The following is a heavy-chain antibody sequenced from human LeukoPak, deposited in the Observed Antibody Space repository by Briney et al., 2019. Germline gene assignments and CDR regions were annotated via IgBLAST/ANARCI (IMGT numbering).Heavy chain of an antibody. Sequence: ASVKVSCKASGYTFTSYDINWVRQATGQGLEWMGWMNPNSGNTGYAQKFQGRVTMTRNTSISTAYMELSSLRSEDTAVYYCARGRNLDSGYEDNWFDPWGQGTLVTVSS. CDR2: MNPNSGNT. CDR1: GYTFTSYD. J-gene: IGHJ5*02. V-gene: IGHV1-8*01. D-gene: IGHD5-12*01. CDR3: ARGRNLDSGYEDNWFDP.